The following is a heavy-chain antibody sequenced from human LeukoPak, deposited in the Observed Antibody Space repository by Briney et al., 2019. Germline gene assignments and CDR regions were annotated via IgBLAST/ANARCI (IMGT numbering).Heavy chain of an antibody. CDR3: ARASRDGYNDWFDP. V-gene: IGHV1-69*13. D-gene: IGHD5-24*01. CDR1: GGTFSSYA. CDR2: IIPIFGTA. Sequence: ASVKVSCKASGGTFSSYAIGWVRQAPGQGLEWMGGIIPIFGTANYAQKFQGRVTITADESTSTAYMELSSLRSEDTAMYYCARASRDGYNDWFDPWGQGTLVTVSS. J-gene: IGHJ5*02.